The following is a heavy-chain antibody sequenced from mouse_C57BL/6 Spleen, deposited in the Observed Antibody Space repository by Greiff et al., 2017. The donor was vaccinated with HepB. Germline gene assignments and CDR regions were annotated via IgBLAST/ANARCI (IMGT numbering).Heavy chain of an antibody. CDR3: ARKEGTAQATFDY. CDR2: IYPRSGNT. CDR1: GYTFTSYG. V-gene: IGHV1-81*01. J-gene: IGHJ2*01. D-gene: IGHD3-1*01. Sequence: VQLQQSGAELARPGASVKLSCKASGYTFTSYGISWVKQRTGQGLEWIGEIYPRSGNTYYNEKFKGKATLTADKSSSTAYMELRSLTSEDSAVYFCARKEGTAQATFDYWGQGTTLTVSS.